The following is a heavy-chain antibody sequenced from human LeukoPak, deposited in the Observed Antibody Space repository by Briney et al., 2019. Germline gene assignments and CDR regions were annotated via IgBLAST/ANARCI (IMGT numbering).Heavy chain of an antibody. Sequence: SETLSLTCTVSGDSICNAYWSWIRQPPGKALEWIGYIYYSGIIKYNPSLKSRVTISVDTSKNQFSLKLSSVTAADTAVYYCARSKDILTGYCFDYWGQGTLVTVSS. CDR3: ARSKDILTGYCFDY. CDR1: GDSICNAY. J-gene: IGHJ4*02. D-gene: IGHD3-9*01. CDR2: IYYSGII. V-gene: IGHV4-59*01.